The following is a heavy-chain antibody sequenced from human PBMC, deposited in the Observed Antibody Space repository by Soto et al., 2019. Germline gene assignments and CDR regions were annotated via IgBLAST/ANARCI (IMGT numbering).Heavy chain of an antibody. J-gene: IGHJ6*02. D-gene: IGHD4-17*01. CDR1: GGTFSSYA. Sequence: QVQLVQSGAEVKKPGSSVKVSCKASGGTFSSYAISWVRQAPGQGLEWMGGIIPIFGTANYAQKFQGRVTITADESTSTAYMELSSLRSEDTAVYYCASHFDYGGNPDYYYYGMDVWGQGTTVTVSS. CDR2: IIPIFGTA. V-gene: IGHV1-69*01. CDR3: ASHFDYGGNPDYYYYGMDV.